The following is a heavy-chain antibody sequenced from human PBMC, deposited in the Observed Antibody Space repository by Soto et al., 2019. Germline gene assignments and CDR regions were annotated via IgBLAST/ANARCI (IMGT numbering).Heavy chain of an antibody. J-gene: IGHJ4*02. V-gene: IGHV3-11*06. CDR2: ISSSSSYT. D-gene: IGHD6-13*01. Sequence: GGSLRLSCAASGFTFSDYYMSWIRQAPGKGLEWVSYISSSSSYTNYADSVKGRFTISRDNAKNSLYLQMNSLGAEDTAVYYCARGGVAAAGTYYFDYWGQGTLVTVSS. CDR1: GFTFSDYY. CDR3: ARGGVAAAGTYYFDY.